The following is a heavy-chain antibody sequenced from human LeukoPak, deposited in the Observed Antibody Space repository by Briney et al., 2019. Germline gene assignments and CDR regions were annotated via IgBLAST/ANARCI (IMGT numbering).Heavy chain of an antibody. Sequence: PGGSLRLSCPASGFTFSSYEMNWVRQAPGKGLEWVSYISSSGSTIYYADPVKGRFTISRDNAKNSLYLQMNSLRAEDTAVYYCAELGITMIGGVWGKGTTVTISS. CDR2: ISSSGSTI. CDR3: AELGITMIGGV. D-gene: IGHD3-10*02. J-gene: IGHJ6*04. CDR1: GFTFSSYE. V-gene: IGHV3-48*03.